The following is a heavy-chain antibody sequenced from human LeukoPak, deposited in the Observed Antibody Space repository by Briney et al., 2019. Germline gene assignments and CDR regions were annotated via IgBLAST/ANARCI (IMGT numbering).Heavy chain of an antibody. CDR3: ARDFVEGYGDRTYDY. Sequence: KPGGSLRLSCAASGFTFSSYSMNWVRQAPGKGLEWVSSISSSSSYIYYADSVKGRFTISRDNAKNSLYLQMNSLRAEDTAVYYCARDFVEGYGDRTYDYWGQGTLVTVSS. J-gene: IGHJ4*02. CDR2: ISSSSSYI. D-gene: IGHD4-17*01. CDR1: GFTFSSYS. V-gene: IGHV3-21*01.